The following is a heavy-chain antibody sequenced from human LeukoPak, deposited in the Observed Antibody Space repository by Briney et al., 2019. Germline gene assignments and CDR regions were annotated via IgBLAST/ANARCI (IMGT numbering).Heavy chain of an antibody. CDR2: INPNSGGT. V-gene: IGHV1-2*02. CDR1: GYTFTGYY. Sequence: ASVKVSCKASGYTFTGYYMHWVRQAPGQGLEWMGWINPNSGGTNYAQKFQGRVTMTRDTSISTAYMELSRLRSDDTAVYYCARRLAFPYCSGGSCYDYWGQGTLVTVSS. D-gene: IGHD2-15*01. J-gene: IGHJ4*02. CDR3: ARRLAFPYCSGGSCYDY.